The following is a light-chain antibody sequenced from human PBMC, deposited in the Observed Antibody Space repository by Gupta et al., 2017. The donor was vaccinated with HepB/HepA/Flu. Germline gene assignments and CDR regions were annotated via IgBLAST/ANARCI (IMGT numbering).Light chain of an antibody. CDR3: QQYHDWPLT. CDR2: GIS. V-gene: IGKV3-15*01. J-gene: IGKJ1*01. CDR1: QSVSTN. Sequence: EIVTTQSPATLSVSPGEGATLSCRASQSVSTNLAWYQQKPGQAPRLLIYGISTRAAGIPARFSGSGSGTEFTLTITSLQSEDFAIYYCQQYHDWPLTFGQGTXVEIK.